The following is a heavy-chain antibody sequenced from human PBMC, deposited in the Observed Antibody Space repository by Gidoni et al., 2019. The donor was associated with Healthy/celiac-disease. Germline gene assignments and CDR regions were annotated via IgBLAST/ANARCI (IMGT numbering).Heavy chain of an antibody. V-gene: IGHV4-59*01. CDR3: ARVDRLRFLEWFAWYFDL. D-gene: IGHD3-3*01. Sequence: QVQLQESGPGLVKPSETLSLTCTVSGGSISSYYWSWIRQPPGKGLEWIGYIYYSGSTNYNPSLKSRVTISVDTSKNQFSLKLSSVTAADTAVYYCARVDRLRFLEWFAWYFDLWGRGTLVTVSS. CDR2: IYYSGST. J-gene: IGHJ2*01. CDR1: GGSISSYY.